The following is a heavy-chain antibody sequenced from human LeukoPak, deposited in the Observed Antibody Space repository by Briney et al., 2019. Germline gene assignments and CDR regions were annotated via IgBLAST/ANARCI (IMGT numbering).Heavy chain of an antibody. CDR2: ISAYNVDT. Sequence: ASVKVSCKASGYTFTRYGISWVRQAPGHGLEWMGWISAYNVDTKYAQKFQGGVTMTTDTSTSTAYMELRSLRSDDTAVYYCARDLYGIRGGGNDYWGQGTLVTVSS. V-gene: IGHV1-18*01. CDR1: GYTFTRYG. CDR3: ARDLYGIRGGGNDY. J-gene: IGHJ4*02. D-gene: IGHD1-26*01.